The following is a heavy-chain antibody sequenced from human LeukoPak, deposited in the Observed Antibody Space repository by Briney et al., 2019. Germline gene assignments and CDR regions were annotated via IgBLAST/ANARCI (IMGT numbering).Heavy chain of an antibody. CDR2: IWSDGNNK. D-gene: IGHD2/OR15-2a*01. Sequence: GGSLRLSCAASGFTFSSCVMHWARQAPGKGPGWVAAIWSDGNNKYYADSVKGRFTISRDNSKNTLYLQINSLRAEDTAVYYCARESNTVNDYWGQGTLVTVSS. CDR3: ARESNTVNDY. V-gene: IGHV3-33*01. J-gene: IGHJ4*02. CDR1: GFTFSSCV.